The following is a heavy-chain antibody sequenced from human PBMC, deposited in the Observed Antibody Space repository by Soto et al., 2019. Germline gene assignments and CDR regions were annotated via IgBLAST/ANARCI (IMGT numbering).Heavy chain of an antibody. Sequence: PSETLSLTCTVSGGPFSRGGYYWSWIRQHPGKGLECIGYIFYTGSTYYNPTLKSRVTMSVDTSKRQFSLNLSSLTAADTAVYYCARDVERIAVPGNSFHICCQATMLTGS. V-gene: IGHV4-31*03. J-gene: IGHJ3*02. CDR3: ARDVERIAVPGNSFHI. CDR1: GGPFSRGGYY. D-gene: IGHD6-19*01. CDR2: IFYTGST.